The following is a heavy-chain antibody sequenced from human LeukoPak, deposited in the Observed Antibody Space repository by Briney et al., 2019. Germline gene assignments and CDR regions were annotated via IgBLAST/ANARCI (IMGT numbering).Heavy chain of an antibody. Sequence: VSVKVSCKASGYTFTGYYMHWVRQAPGQGLEWMGWINPNSGGTNYAQKFQGRVTMTRDTSISTAYMELSRLRSDDTAVYYCARSIAAAGHFDYWGQGTLVTASS. CDR1: GYTFTGYY. CDR3: ARSIAAAGHFDY. V-gene: IGHV1-2*02. CDR2: INPNSGGT. J-gene: IGHJ4*02. D-gene: IGHD6-13*01.